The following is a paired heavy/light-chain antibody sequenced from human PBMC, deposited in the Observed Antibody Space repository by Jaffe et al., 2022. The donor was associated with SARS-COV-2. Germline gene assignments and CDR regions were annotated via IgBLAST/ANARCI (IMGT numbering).Heavy chain of an antibody. D-gene: IGHD3-22*01. Sequence: EVQLLESGGTLVQPGGSLRLSCAASGFAFSSYSMTWIRQAPGKGLEWVSSISDSSSRIFYADSVKGRFTISRDNSRSTLYLQMNSLRAEDTAIYYCAKYYDSDNSNWFDPWGQGTLVTVSS. V-gene: IGHV3-23*01. CDR2: ISDSSSRI. CDR3: AKYYDSDNSNWFDP. CDR1: GFAFSSYS. J-gene: IGHJ5*02.
Light chain of an antibody. V-gene: IGKV3-15*01. CDR3: QQYQNWLT. CDR1: QNIRNN. Sequence: EIVMTQSPDTLSVSPGERATLSCRASQNIRNNLAWYQQKPGQAPRLLIYSASTRATGMPARFSGSGSGTEFTLTISSLQSEDLAIYYCQQYQNWLTFGGGTKVEIK. J-gene: IGKJ4*01. CDR2: SAS.